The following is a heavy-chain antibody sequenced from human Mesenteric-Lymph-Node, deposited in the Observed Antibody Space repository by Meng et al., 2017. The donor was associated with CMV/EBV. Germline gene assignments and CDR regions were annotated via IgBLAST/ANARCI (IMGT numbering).Heavy chain of an antibody. CDR2: IGSDGSNK. CDR1: GFTFTIYG. V-gene: IGHV3-30*02. J-gene: IGHJ6*02. CDR3: ARDGIRGADA. D-gene: IGHD3-3*02. Sequence: GGPLRLSCAVSGFTFTIYGMHWVRQTPGKGLEWVAFIGSDGSNKYYADSVRGRFTISRDNSKNTLDLQMNSLRPEDTAVYYCARDGIRGADAWGQGTTVTVSS.